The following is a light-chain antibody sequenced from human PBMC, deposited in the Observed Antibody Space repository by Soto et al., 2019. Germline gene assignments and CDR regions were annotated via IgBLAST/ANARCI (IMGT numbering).Light chain of an antibody. J-gene: IGLJ1*01. V-gene: IGLV3-21*02. CDR2: DDR. Sequence: SYELTQPPSVSVAPGQTASITCGGNNIGSRTVHWYQQRPGQAPVLVVYDDRARPSGIPERFSGSNSGNTATLTISRVEAGDEADYYCQVWETTSDHSYVFGTGTKVTVL. CDR3: QVWETTSDHSYV. CDR1: NIGSRT.